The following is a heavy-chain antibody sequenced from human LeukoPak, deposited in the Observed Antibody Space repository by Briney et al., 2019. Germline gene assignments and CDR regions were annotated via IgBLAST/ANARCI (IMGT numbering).Heavy chain of an antibody. J-gene: IGHJ4*02. CDR2: IHEDGFVR. CDR3: ARGRGWVDH. Sequence: GGSLRLSCAAPGFTFSSYGMHWVRQAPGKGLEWVANIHEDGFVRNYVDSVKGRFTISRDNARNSVYLQLNNLRVEDTALYYCARGRGWVDHWGQGTLVTVSS. V-gene: IGHV3-7*01. D-gene: IGHD3-16*01. CDR1: GFTFSSYG.